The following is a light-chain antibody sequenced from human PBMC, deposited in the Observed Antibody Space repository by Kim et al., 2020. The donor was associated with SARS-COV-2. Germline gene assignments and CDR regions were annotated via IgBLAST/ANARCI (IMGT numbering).Light chain of an antibody. V-gene: IGKV1-39*01. CDR2: AAS. J-gene: IGKJ2*01. Sequence: SASVEDRVTVTCRASQTISKYLNWYQQIPGKAPKLLIYAASSLQSGVPSRFSGSGSGTDFTLTISSLQPEDSATYYCQQSYKIPYTFGQGTKLEI. CDR3: QQSYKIPYT. CDR1: QTISKY.